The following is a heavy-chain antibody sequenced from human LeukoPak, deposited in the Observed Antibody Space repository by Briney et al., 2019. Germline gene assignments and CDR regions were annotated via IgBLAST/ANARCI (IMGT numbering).Heavy chain of an antibody. Sequence: ASVKVSCKASGYTFTGYYMHWVRQAPGQGLEWMGWINPNSGGTNYAQKFQGGVTMTRDTSISTAYMELSRLRSDDTAVYYCAKAGGVVVPAPYYMDVWGKGTTVTVSS. CDR1: GYTFTGYY. D-gene: IGHD2-2*01. CDR3: AKAGGVVVPAPYYMDV. J-gene: IGHJ6*03. CDR2: INPNSGGT. V-gene: IGHV1-2*02.